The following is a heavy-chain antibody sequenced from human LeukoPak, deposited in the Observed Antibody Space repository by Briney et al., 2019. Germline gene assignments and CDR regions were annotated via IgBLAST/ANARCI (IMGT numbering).Heavy chain of an antibody. J-gene: IGHJ4*02. CDR1: GDSISSSNW. Sequence: PETLSLTCAVSGDSISSSNWWSWVRQSPGKGLEWIAEIHHSGSTNYNPSLKSRVTISVDTSKNQFSLQLSSVTAADTAVYYCARVGVRGVITSFDYWGQGALVTVSS. CDR2: IHHSGST. D-gene: IGHD3-10*01. CDR3: ARVGVRGVITSFDY. V-gene: IGHV4-4*03.